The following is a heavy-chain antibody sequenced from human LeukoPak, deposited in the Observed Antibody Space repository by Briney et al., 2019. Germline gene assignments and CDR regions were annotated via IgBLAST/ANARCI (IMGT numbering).Heavy chain of an antibody. CDR3: ASHTYYLSSGSFGH. CDR2: MNPGSGNT. J-gene: IGHJ4*02. V-gene: IGHV1-8*01. D-gene: IGHD3-10*01. Sequence: GASVKASCKASGYTFTSFDINWVRQATGQGPEWMGWMNPGSGNTGYAQRFRGRVTMTRDTSISTAYLELSSLTSEDTAAYYCASHTYYLSSGSFGHWGQGTLVTVSS. CDR1: GYTFTSFD.